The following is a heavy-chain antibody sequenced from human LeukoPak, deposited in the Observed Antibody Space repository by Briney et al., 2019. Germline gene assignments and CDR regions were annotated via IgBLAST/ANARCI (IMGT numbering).Heavy chain of an antibody. V-gene: IGHV4-39*01. CDR1: GGSINSYY. Sequence: SETLSLTCTVSGGSINSYYWSWIRQPPGKGLEWIGSIYYSGSTYYNPSLKSRVTISVDTSKNQFSLKLSSVTAADTAVYYCARHYYYDSSGYYSDFDYWGQGTLVTVSS. CDR2: IYYSGST. D-gene: IGHD3-22*01. J-gene: IGHJ4*02. CDR3: ARHYYYDSSGYYSDFDY.